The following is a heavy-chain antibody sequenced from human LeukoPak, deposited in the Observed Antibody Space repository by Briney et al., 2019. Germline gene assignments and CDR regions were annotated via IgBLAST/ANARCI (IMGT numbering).Heavy chain of an antibody. V-gene: IGHV4-4*07. J-gene: IGHJ5*02. D-gene: IGHD3-9*01. CDR2: IDTSGNT. CDR1: GGSISSYY. CDR3: ARLPLTGYYPGNWFDP. Sequence: SETLSLTCTVSGGSISSYYWSWIRQPAGKGLEWIGRIDTSGNTNYKPSLKSRVTMSVDTSKNQFSLKLSSVTAADTAVYYCARLPLTGYYPGNWFDPWGQGTLVTVSS.